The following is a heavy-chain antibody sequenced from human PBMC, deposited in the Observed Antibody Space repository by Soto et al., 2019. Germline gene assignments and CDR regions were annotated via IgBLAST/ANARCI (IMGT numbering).Heavy chain of an antibody. CDR1: GFTFDDYA. Sequence: EVQLVESGGGLVQPGRSLRLSCAASGFTFDDYAMHWVRQAPGKGLEWVSGISWNSGSIGYADSVKGRFTISRDNAKNSLYLQMNSLRAEDRALYYCAKDRGRIAVADLSFSYWGQGTLVTVSS. CDR3: AKDRGRIAVADLSFSY. V-gene: IGHV3-9*01. J-gene: IGHJ4*02. CDR2: ISWNSGSI. D-gene: IGHD6-19*01.